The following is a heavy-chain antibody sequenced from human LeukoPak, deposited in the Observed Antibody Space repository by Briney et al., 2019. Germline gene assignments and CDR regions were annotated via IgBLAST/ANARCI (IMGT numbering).Heavy chain of an antibody. CDR2: INHSGST. Sequence: PSETLSLTCAVYGGSFSGYYWSWIRQPPGKGLEWIGEINHSGSTNYNPSLKSRVTISVDTSKNQFSLKLSSVTAADTAVYYCARRSGGSSTFDYWGQGTLVTVSS. CDR1: GGSFSGYY. D-gene: IGHD2-15*01. J-gene: IGHJ4*02. V-gene: IGHV4-34*01. CDR3: ARRSGGSSTFDY.